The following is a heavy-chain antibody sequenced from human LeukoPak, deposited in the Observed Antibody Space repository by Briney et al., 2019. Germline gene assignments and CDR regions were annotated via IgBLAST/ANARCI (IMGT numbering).Heavy chain of an antibody. CDR1: GYTFTGYY. V-gene: IGHV1-2*02. CDR2: INPNNGGT. D-gene: IGHD2-15*01. Sequence: ASVKVSCKSSGYTFTGYYMHWVRQPPGQGLEWMGWINPNNGGTNNAQKFQGRVTMTMDTSISTAYMELNRLRSDDTAGYYCARARSPRWWIAFDYWGQGTLVTVSS. J-gene: IGHJ4*02. CDR3: ARARSPRWWIAFDY.